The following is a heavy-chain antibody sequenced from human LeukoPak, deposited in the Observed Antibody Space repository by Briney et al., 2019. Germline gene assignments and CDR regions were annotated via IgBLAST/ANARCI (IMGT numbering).Heavy chain of an antibody. Sequence: GGSLRLSCAVSGFTFSDYYMSWIRQAPGKGLEWVSYISSSSSYTNYADSVKGRFTISRDNAKNSLYLQMNSLRAEDTAVYYCARSQPGIAAAGFDYWGQGTLVTVSS. V-gene: IGHV3-11*06. CDR2: ISSSSSYT. CDR3: ARSQPGIAAAGFDY. D-gene: IGHD6-13*01. J-gene: IGHJ4*02. CDR1: GFTFSDYY.